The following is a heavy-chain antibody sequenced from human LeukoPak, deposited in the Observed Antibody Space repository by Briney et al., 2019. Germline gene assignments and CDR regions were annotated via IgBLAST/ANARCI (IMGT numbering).Heavy chain of an antibody. V-gene: IGHV3-30-3*01. Sequence: PGRSLRLSCAASGFTFSSYAMHWVRQAPGKGLEWVAVISYDGSNKYYADSVKGRFTISRDNSKNTLYLQMNSLRAEDTAVYYCARDYDILTGDYDAFDIWDQGTMVTVSS. CDR2: ISYDGSNK. CDR3: ARDYDILTGDYDAFDI. D-gene: IGHD3-9*01. J-gene: IGHJ3*02. CDR1: GFTFSSYA.